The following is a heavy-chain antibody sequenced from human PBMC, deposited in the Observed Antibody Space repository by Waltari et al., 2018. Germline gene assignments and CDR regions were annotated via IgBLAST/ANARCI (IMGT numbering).Heavy chain of an antibody. CDR2: IYYSGST. Sequence: QVQLQESGPGLVKPSETLSLTCTVSGGSISRHYWSWIRQPPGKGLEWIGYIYYSGSTNYNPSLKSRVTISVDTSKNQFSLKLSSVTAADTAVYYCARTMYSSSWYYFDYWGQGTLVTVSS. J-gene: IGHJ4*02. CDR3: ARTMYSSSWYYFDY. D-gene: IGHD6-13*01. V-gene: IGHV4-59*11. CDR1: GGSISRHY.